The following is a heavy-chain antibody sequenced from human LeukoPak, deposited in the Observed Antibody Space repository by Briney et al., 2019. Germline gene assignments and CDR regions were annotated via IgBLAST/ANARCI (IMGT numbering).Heavy chain of an antibody. CDR1: GFTFSSYS. J-gene: IGHJ4*02. CDR3: VKNDGWFHLAQ. V-gene: IGHV3-7*03. Sequence: PGGSLRLSCAASGFTFSSYSMNWVRQAPGKGLEWVGHIKTDGSETYYLDSLKGRISISRDNTNNALYLQMNSLRVEDTAVYYCVKNDGWFHLAQWGQGTQVTVSS. D-gene: IGHD6-19*01. CDR2: IKTDGSET.